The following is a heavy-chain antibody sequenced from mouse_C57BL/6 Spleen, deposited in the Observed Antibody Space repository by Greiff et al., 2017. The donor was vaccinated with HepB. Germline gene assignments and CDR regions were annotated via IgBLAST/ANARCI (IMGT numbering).Heavy chain of an antibody. CDR3: ARSGGLRHRSFAY. D-gene: IGHD3-1*01. CDR1: GYSFTDYN. CDR2: INPNYGTT. V-gene: IGHV1-39*01. J-gene: IGHJ3*01. Sequence: VQLKESGPELVKPGASVKISCKASGYSFTDYNMNWVKQSTGQSLEWIGVINPNYGTTSYNQKFKGKATLTVDQSSSTAYMQLNSLTSEDSAVYSCARSGGLRHRSFAYWGQGTLVTVSA.